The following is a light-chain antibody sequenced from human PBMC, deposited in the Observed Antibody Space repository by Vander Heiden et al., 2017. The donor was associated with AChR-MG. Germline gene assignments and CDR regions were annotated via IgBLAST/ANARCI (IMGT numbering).Light chain of an antibody. J-gene: IGLJ2*01. CDR3: AAWDDSLNGVV. CDR1: SSNSGSNT. CDR2: SNN. Sequence: QSVLTQPPSASGTHGQRVTICCSGCSSNSGSNTVYGDQQLPGASPELLIYSNNQRPSGVPDRCSGSKSGTSASLAISGRQAEDEADYYCAAWDDSLNGVVFGGGTKLTVL. V-gene: IGLV1-44*01.